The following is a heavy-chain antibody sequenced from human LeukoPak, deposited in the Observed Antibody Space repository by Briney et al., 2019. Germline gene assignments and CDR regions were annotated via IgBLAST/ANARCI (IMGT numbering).Heavy chain of an antibody. Sequence: APGNVSCKVSGYTLTQSAMHWLRQAPGKGREWMGGFEPEKGEAIYTQPVHGGLAITDDTSTDTAYMELSKLTSEDTAVYYCSTPLGPHGLIPYYSFYRGGGSPVAVSS. J-gene: IGHJ4*02. V-gene: IGHV1-24*01. CDR1: GYTLTQSA. D-gene: IGHD2-21*01. CDR2: FEPEKGEA. CDR3: STPLGPHGLIPYYSFY.